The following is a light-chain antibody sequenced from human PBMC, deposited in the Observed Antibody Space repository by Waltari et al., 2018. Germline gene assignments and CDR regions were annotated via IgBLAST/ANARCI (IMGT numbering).Light chain of an antibody. CDR3: QQYDTRSST. CDR2: DAS. CDR1: QDMSTY. V-gene: IGKV1-33*01. Sequence: DIQMAQSTSALSASVVDRVTVTCQASQDMSTYLNWYQLRPGKASKLLIYDASNLETGAPTRFSGSGSGTDLTFTISSLQPEDIATYYCQQYDTRSSTFGGGTKVEIK. J-gene: IGKJ4*01.